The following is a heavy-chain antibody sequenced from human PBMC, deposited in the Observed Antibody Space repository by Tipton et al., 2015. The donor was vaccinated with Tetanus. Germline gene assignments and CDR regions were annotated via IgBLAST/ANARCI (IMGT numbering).Heavy chain of an antibody. Sequence: QLVQSGAEVKKPGASVKVSCETSGYMFTAYYLHWVRQAPGQGLEWIGWINPYSGVTEFAQKFQAWVTLTRDTSISTAYMELSRLRSDDTAVYYCARTFAGGHADYWGQGTLVTVSS. CDR3: ARTFAGGHADY. D-gene: IGHD5-12*01. V-gene: IGHV1-2*04. J-gene: IGHJ4*02. CDR2: INPYSGVT. CDR1: GYMFTAYY.